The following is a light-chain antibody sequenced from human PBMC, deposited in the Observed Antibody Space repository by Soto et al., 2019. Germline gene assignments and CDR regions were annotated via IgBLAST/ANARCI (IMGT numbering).Light chain of an antibody. Sequence: QSVLTQPASVSGSLGQSITISCTGTSSDVGSYTLVSWFQQHPGTAPKLMIYEGTKRPSGISNRFSGSKSGNTASLTISGLQAEDGADYYCCSYTGSATFPWVFGGGTKVTVL. J-gene: IGLJ3*02. CDR2: EGT. CDR3: CSYTGSATFPWV. CDR1: SSDVGSYTL. V-gene: IGLV2-23*03.